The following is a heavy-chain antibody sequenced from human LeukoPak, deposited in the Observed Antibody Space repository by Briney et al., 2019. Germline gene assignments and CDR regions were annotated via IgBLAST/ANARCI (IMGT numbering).Heavy chain of an antibody. D-gene: IGHD4-11*01. CDR1: GFTVSRNY. Sequence: GGSLRLSCAASGFTVSRNYMSWVGQAPGKGLEWVSRISTDGSVTSYADSVKGRFTISRDNAKNSLYLQMNSLRDEDTAVYYCAREDYTSPFDSWGQGTLVTVSS. J-gene: IGHJ4*02. CDR2: ISTDGSVT. CDR3: AREDYTSPFDS. V-gene: IGHV3-74*01.